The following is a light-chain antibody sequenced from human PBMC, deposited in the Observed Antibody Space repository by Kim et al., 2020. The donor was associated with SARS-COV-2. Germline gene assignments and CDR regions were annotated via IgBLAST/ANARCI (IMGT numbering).Light chain of an antibody. J-gene: IGLJ2*01. CDR3: NSYAGDNQWV. V-gene: IGLV2-8*01. CDR1: SSDVGGYNS. CDR2: EVT. Sequence: GQAVTISCTGTSSDVGGYNSVSWDQQHPGRAPKLVIYEVTKRPPGGPDRFSGSKSGNTASLTVSGLKSEDEADYYCNSYAGDNQWVFGGGTQLTVL.